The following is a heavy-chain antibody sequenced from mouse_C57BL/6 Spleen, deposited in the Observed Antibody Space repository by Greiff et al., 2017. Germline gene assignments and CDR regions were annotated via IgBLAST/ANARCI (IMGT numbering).Heavy chain of an antibody. J-gene: IGHJ4*01. CDR2: ISNGGGST. V-gene: IGHV5-12*01. CDR1: GFTFSDYY. D-gene: IGHD3-2*02. Sequence: EVKVEESGGGLVQPGGSLKLSCAASGFTFSDYYMYWVRQTPEKRLEWVAYISNGGGSTYYPDTVKGRFTISRDNAKNTLYLQMSRLKSEDTAMYYCARPETAQATRNAMDYWGQGTSVTVSS. CDR3: ARPETAQATRNAMDY.